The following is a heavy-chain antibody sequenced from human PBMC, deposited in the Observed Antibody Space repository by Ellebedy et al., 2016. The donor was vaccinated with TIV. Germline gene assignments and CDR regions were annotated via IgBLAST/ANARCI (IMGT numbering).Heavy chain of an antibody. D-gene: IGHD3-10*01. CDR2: MKPNSGNT. J-gene: IGHJ5*02. CDR3: ARRKIRGENWFDP. CDR1: GYTFTNYD. V-gene: IGHV1-8*01. Sequence: ASVKVSXXASGYTFTNYDINWVRQATGQGLEWMGWMKPNSGNTGYAQKFQGRVTMTRNTSINTAYMELSSLRSEDTAVYYCARRKIRGENWFDPWGQGTLVTVSS.